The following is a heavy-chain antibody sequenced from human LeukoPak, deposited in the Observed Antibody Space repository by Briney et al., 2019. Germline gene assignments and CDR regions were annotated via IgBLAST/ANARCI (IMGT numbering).Heavy chain of an antibody. V-gene: IGHV1-69*04. D-gene: IGHD4-23*01. CDR1: GGTFSSYA. CDR2: IIPIFGIA. CDR3: AIGLGADYGGNSGVGGMDV. Sequence: SVKVSCKASGGTFSSYAISWVRQAPGQGLEGMGRIIPIFGIANYAQKFQGRVTITADKSTSTAYMELSSLRSEDTAVYYCAIGLGADYGGNSGVGGMDVWGQGTTVTVSS. J-gene: IGHJ6*02.